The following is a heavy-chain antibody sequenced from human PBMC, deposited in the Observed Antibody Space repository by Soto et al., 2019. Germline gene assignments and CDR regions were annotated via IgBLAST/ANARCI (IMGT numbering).Heavy chain of an antibody. J-gene: IGHJ4*02. D-gene: IGHD3-10*01. CDR2: ISAYNGNT. V-gene: IGHV1-18*01. Sequence: GASVKVSGKASGYTFTSYGISWVRQAPGQGLEWMGWISAYNGNTNYAQKLQGRVTMTTDTSTSTAYMELRSLGSDDTAVYYCASGWFGEFVYYFDYWGQGALVTVSS. CDR3: ASGWFGEFVYYFDY. CDR1: GYTFTSYG.